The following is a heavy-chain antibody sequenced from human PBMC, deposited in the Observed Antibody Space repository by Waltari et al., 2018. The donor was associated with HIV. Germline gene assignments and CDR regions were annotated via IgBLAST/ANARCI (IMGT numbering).Heavy chain of an antibody. CDR1: GGSISSGSYY. V-gene: IGHV4-61*02. J-gene: IGHJ3*02. CDR2: IYTSGST. D-gene: IGHD5-18*01. CDR3: ARRGIQLWFYAFDI. Sequence: QVQLQESGPGLVKPSQTLSRTCTVPGGSISSGSYYWSWLRQPAGKGLEWIGRIYTSGSTNYHPSLKSRVTISVDTSKNQCSLKLSSVTAADTAVYYCARRGIQLWFYAFDIWGQGTMVTVSS.